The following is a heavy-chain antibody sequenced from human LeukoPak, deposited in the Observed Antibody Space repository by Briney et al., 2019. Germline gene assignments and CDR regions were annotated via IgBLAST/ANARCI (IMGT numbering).Heavy chain of an antibody. Sequence: GGSLRLSCAASGFIVSDNYMSWVRQAPGKGLEWLSLIYTGGSTYYADFVKGRFTISRNRSKNTLYLQMNSLRTEDTAVYYCAGRTDYSAFEFWGQGTMVTVFS. CDR3: AGRTDYSAFEF. CDR1: GFIVSDNY. J-gene: IGHJ3*01. CDR2: IYTGGST. V-gene: IGHV3-53*04. D-gene: IGHD3-16*01.